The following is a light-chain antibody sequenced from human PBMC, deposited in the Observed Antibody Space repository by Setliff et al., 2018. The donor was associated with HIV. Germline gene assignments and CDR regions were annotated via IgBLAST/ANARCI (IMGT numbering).Light chain of an antibody. CDR2: EVS. V-gene: IGLV2-14*01. J-gene: IGLJ1*01. Sequence: QSVLTQPASVSGSPGQSITISCTGTRSDIGAYNYVSWYQQHPGKAPKLVIYEVSNRPSGVSNRFSGSKSGNTASLTISGLQTEDEAHYFCSSYRGGSTLFVLGPGTKVT. CDR3: SSYRGGSTLFV. CDR1: RSDIGAYNY.